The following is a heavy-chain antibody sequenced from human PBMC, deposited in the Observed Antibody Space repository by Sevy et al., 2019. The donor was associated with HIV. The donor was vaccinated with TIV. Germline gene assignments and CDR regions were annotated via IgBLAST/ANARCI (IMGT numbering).Heavy chain of an antibody. CDR2: IKQDGSEK. D-gene: IGHD3-10*01. CDR3: ASAYYYGSGSYYPLDY. V-gene: IGHV3-7*01. J-gene: IGHJ4*02. Sequence: GGSLRLSCAASEFTFSSYWMSWVRQAPGKGLEWVANIKQDGSEKYYVDSVKGRFTISRDNAKNSLYLQMNSLRAEDTAVYYCASAYYYGSGSYYPLDYWGQGTLVTVSS. CDR1: EFTFSSYW.